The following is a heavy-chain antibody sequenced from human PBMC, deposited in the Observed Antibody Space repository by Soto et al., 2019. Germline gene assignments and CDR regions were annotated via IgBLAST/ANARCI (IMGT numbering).Heavy chain of an antibody. D-gene: IGHD2-15*01. Sequence: SETLSLTCTVSGGSISSHYWSWIRQPPGKGLECIGYIYYSGSTNYNPSLKSRVTISVDTSKNQFSPKLSSVTAADTAVYYCARHKQGYCSGGSCYPILLIDYWGKGTLVTVSS. CDR2: IYYSGST. J-gene: IGHJ4*02. V-gene: IGHV4-59*11. CDR3: ARHKQGYCSGGSCYPILLIDY. CDR1: GGSISSHY.